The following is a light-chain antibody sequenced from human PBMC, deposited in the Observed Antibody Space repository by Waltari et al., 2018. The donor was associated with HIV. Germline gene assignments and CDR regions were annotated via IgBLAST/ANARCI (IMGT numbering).Light chain of an antibody. CDR1: TSNIGTNT. CDR2: INN. V-gene: IGLV1-44*01. Sequence: QSVLTQPSSASGTPGQRVTISCSGSTSNIGTNTVRWYQQLPGTAPKLLIYINNQRPSGVPDRFSGSKSGTSASLAISGLQSEDEADYYCAVWDDSLNGVLFGGGTKLTVL. CDR3: AVWDDSLNGVL. J-gene: IGLJ2*01.